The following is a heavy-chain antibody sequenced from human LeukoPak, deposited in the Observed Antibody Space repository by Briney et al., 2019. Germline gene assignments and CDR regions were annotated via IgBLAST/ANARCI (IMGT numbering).Heavy chain of an antibody. CDR2: ISYDGSNK. J-gene: IGHJ4*02. CDR3: AREGYYGSGSPPSLYFDY. Sequence: GRSLRLSCAASGFTFSNYAMHWVRQAPGKGLEWVAVISYDGSNKYYADSVKGRFTISRDNSRSTLYLQMNSLRPEDTAIYYCAREGYYGSGSPPSLYFDYWGQGTLVTVSS. CDR1: GFTFSNYA. D-gene: IGHD3-10*01. V-gene: IGHV3-30-3*01.